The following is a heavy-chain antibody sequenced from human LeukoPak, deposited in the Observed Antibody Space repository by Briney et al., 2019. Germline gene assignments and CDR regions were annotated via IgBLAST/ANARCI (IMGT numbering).Heavy chain of an antibody. J-gene: IGHJ4*02. D-gene: IGHD5-18*01. CDR2: IRSTPYGGTT. CDR1: GFIFGDFA. Sequence: GGSLRLSCTASGFIFGDFAMSWVRQAPGKGLELVGFIRSTPYGGTTEYAASVKGRFTISRDDSKSIAYLQMNSLKTEDTAVYYCTRVDRGGYNYGFGNYWGQGTLVTVSS. CDR3: TRVDRGGYNYGFGNY. V-gene: IGHV3-49*04.